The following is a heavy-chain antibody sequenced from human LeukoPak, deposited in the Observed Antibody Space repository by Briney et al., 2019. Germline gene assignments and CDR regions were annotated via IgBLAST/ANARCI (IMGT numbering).Heavy chain of an antibody. CDR2: ISSSSSYI. J-gene: IGHJ4*02. V-gene: IGHV3-21*01. Sequence: GGSLRLSCAASGFTFSSYSMNWVRQAPGKGLGWVSSISSSSSYIYYADSVKGRFTISRDNAKNSLYLQMNSLRAEDTAVYYCARSAVYDFWSGYLYYFDYWGQGTLVTVSS. CDR3: ARSAVYDFWSGYLYYFDY. CDR1: GFTFSSYS. D-gene: IGHD3-3*01.